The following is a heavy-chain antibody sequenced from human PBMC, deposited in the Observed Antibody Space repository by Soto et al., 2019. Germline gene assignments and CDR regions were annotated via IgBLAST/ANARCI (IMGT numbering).Heavy chain of an antibody. J-gene: IGHJ4*02. CDR3: ARVGSDWTANFDY. CDR1: SGDLC. Sequence: SGDLCGRRIIKPQGKGLEWIGYIYYSGSTNYNPSLKSRVTISVDTSKNQFSLKLSSVTAADTAVYYCARVGSDWTANFDYWGQGTLVTVSS. D-gene: IGHD3-9*01. V-gene: IGHV4-61*08. CDR2: IYYSGST.